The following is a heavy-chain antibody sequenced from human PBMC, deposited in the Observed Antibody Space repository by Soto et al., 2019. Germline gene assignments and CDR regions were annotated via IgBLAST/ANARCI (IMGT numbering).Heavy chain of an antibody. CDR2: IRGSGGST. J-gene: IGHJ6*02. CDR1: GFTFSSYA. Sequence: GGSLRLSCAASGFTFSSYAMSWVRQAPGKGLEWVSSIRGSGGSTQYADSVKGRFTISRDNSKNTPYLQMNSLRAEDTAVYYCAKERTYYYGSGSYHHYGMDVWGQGTTVTVSS. V-gene: IGHV3-23*01. D-gene: IGHD3-10*01. CDR3: AKERTYYYGSGSYHHYGMDV.